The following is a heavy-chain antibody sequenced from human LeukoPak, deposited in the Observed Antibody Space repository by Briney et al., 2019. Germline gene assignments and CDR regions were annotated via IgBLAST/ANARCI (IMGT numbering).Heavy chain of an antibody. CDR3: ARVLGLMSWYSDP. CDR1: GFTVSSNY. V-gene: IGHV3-21*01. Sequence: GGSLRLSCAASGFTVSSNYMSWVRQAPGKGLEWVSSISSSSSYLYYADSVKGRFTISRDNAKNSLYLQMNSLRAEDTAVYYFARVLGLMSWYSDPWGRGTLVTVSS. CDR2: ISSSSSYL. J-gene: IGHJ2*01.